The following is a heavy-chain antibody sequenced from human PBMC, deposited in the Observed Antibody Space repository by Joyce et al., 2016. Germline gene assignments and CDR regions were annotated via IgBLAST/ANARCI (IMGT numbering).Heavy chain of an antibody. CDR3: ARVISHSHFDT. Sequence: EVQLVQSGAEVQKPGESLKISCKSSGFSFNGYWIAWVRQMPGKSLEWMGNIYPGDSRTRYSPSFQGQVTISADKSINTAYLHWSSLKASDTAIYYCARVISHSHFDTWGQGTLVTVSS. CDR2: IYPGDSRT. J-gene: IGHJ4*02. CDR1: GFSFNGYW. V-gene: IGHV5-51*01. D-gene: IGHD2-21*01.